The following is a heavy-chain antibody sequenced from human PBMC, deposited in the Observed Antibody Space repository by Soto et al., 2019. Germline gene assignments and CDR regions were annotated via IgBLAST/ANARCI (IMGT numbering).Heavy chain of an antibody. D-gene: IGHD3-22*01. J-gene: IGHJ6*02. CDR3: AGHSYDRADGMDV. Sequence: GVSLRLSCAASGFTFSTYSMNWVRQAPGKGLEWVSYISSSSSTIFYADSVKGRFTISRDNVKNSLYLQLNSLRDEDTAVYYCAGHSYDRADGMDVWGQGTTVTVSS. V-gene: IGHV3-48*02. CDR1: GFTFSTYS. CDR2: ISSSSSTI.